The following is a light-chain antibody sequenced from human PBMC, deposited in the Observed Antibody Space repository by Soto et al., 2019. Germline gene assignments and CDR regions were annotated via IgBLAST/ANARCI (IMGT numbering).Light chain of an antibody. CDR3: QKYHSAPLT. CDR2: AAS. Sequence: DIQMTQSPSSLSASVGDRVTITCRASQDISNYLAWYQQRPGKVPKLLIYAASTLQSGVPSRFSGSASGTDFTLTISSLQPEDVATDYCQKYHSAPLTFGPGTKLEIK. CDR1: QDISNY. J-gene: IGKJ2*01. V-gene: IGKV1-27*01.